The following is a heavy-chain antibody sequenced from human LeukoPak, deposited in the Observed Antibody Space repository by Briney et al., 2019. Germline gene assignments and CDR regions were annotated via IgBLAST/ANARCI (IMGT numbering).Heavy chain of an antibody. CDR1: RYTFSGYY. CDR2: INPNSGGT. V-gene: IGHV1-2*02. Sequence: ASVKVSCKASRYTFSGYYILWVRQAAGQGLEWMGWINPNSGGTNYAQKFQGRVTMTRDTSISTAYMELSRLRSDGTAVYYCARYHPDTADDYWGQGTLVTVSS. D-gene: IGHD5-18*01. J-gene: IGHJ4*02. CDR3: ARYHPDTADDY.